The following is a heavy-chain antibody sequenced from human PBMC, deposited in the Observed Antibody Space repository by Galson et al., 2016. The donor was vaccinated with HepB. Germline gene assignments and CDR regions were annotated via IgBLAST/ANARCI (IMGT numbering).Heavy chain of an antibody. D-gene: IGHD3-10*01. J-gene: IGHJ4*02. CDR3: AKGYYFNSGSFSD. CDR2: ISSTGNDI. CDR1: GFIFSSYG. V-gene: IGHV3-30*18. Sequence: SLRLSCAASGFIFSSYGMHWVRQAPGKGLEWVALISSTGNDIYYSDSAEGRFTISRDNSRNTLDLQMNSLRAEDSVVYFCAKGYYFNSGSFSDWGQGTLVTVSS.